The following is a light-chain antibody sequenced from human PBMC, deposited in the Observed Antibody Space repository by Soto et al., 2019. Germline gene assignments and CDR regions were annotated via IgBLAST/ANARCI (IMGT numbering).Light chain of an antibody. J-gene: IGKJ2*01. V-gene: IGKV3-20*01. Sequence: ENVLTQSPGTLSLSPGERATLSCRASQSVTSSYLAWYQQKPGQAPRLLIYSASSRATGVPDRFSGSGSATDFTLTISSVEPEDFAVYYSQQYGSSRNTFGQGTKVDIK. CDR2: SAS. CDR3: QQYGSSRNT. CDR1: QSVTSSY.